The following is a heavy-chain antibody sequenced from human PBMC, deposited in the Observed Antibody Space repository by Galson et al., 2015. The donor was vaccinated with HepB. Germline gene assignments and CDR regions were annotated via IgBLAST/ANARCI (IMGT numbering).Heavy chain of an antibody. J-gene: IGHJ3*02. CDR1: GCTFSSYA. V-gene: IGHV1-69*06. CDR2: IIPIFGTA. CDR3: ARDVGGAFDI. D-gene: IGHD3-16*01. Sequence: SVKASCKASGCTFSSYAISWVRQAPGQGLEWMGGIIPIFGTANYAQKFQGRVTITADKSTRTAYMELSSLRSEDTAVYYCARDVGGAFDIWGQGTMVTVSS.